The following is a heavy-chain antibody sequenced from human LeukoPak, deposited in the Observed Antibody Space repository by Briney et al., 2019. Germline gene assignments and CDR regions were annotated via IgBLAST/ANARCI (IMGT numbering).Heavy chain of an antibody. CDR1: GGSFSGYY. V-gene: IGHV4-34*01. J-gene: IGHJ3*02. Sequence: SETLSLTCAVNGGSFSGYYWTWIRQSPGKGLEWIGEINHSGSTNYNASLKSRVTISEDTSRNQFSLKMTSVTAADTAVYYCARGRWGGNAFDIWGQGTMVTVSS. CDR3: ARGRWGGNAFDI. CDR2: INHSGST. D-gene: IGHD3-10*01.